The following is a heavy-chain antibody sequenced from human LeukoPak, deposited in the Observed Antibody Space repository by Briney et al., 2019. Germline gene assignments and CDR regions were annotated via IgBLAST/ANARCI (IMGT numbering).Heavy chain of an antibody. J-gene: IGHJ4*02. CDR1: GYSFTSYW. CDR3: ARHIGSAATFDF. Sequence: GESLKISCQGSGYSFTSYWIGWVRQMPGKGLEWMGIIYPGDSDTRYSPSFQGQVTMSGDKSINTAYLQWSSLKASDTAMYYCARHIGSAATFDFWGQGTLVTVSS. D-gene: IGHD6-13*01. V-gene: IGHV5-51*01. CDR2: IYPGDSDT.